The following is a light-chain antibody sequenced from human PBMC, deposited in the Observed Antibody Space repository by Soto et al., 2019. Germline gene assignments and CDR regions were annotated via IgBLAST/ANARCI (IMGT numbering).Light chain of an antibody. CDR3: QHLSSYPT. CDR2: AAS. CDR1: QGISSY. Sequence: DIQLTQSPSFLSASVGDRVTITCRASQGISSYLAWYQQEPGKAPKLLIYAASTLLSGVPSRFSGSGSGTEITLPISSMQPEDFASYDCQHLSSYPTFGPWTKVDIK. J-gene: IGKJ3*01. V-gene: IGKV1-9*01.